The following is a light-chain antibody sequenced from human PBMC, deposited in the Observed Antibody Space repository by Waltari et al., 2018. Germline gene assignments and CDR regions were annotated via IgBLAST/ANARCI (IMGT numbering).Light chain of an antibody. Sequence: SSELTQDPTVSVALGQTVRLTCQGDRPRRYYPSWYQQRPGQAPILVLYGQNSRPSGIPDRFSGSISGNTASLTITGAQAEDEADYYCHSRDSSSTRFFGGGTRLTV. J-gene: IGLJ2*01. CDR2: GQN. CDR3: HSRDSSSTRF. V-gene: IGLV3-19*01. CDR1: RPRRYY.